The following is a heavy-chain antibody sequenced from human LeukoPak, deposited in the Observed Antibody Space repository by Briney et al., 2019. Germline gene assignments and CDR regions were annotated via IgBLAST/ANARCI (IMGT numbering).Heavy chain of an antibody. J-gene: IGHJ6*02. D-gene: IGHD6-19*01. Sequence: GGSLRLSCAASGFTFSSYGMHWVRQAPGKGLEWVAVIPYDGSNKYYADSVKGRFTISRDNSKNTLYLQMNSLRAEDTAVYYCAKDRGSGSYYGMDVWGQGTTVTVSS. CDR2: IPYDGSNK. CDR1: GFTFSSYG. V-gene: IGHV3-30*18. CDR3: AKDRGSGSYYGMDV.